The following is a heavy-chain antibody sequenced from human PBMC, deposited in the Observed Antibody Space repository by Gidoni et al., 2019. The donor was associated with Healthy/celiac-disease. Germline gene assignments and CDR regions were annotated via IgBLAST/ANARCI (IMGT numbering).Heavy chain of an antibody. J-gene: IGHJ4*02. D-gene: IGHD3-22*01. Sequence: QVQLQQWGAGLLQPSETLSLTCAVYGGSFSGYYWSWIRQPPGKGLEWIGEINHSGSTNYNPSLKSRVTISVDTSKNQFSLKLSSVTAADTAVYYCARGGKRLLLRGGRFDYWGQGTLVTVSS. V-gene: IGHV4-34*01. CDR3: ARGGKRLLLRGGRFDY. CDR1: GGSFSGYY. CDR2: INHSGST.